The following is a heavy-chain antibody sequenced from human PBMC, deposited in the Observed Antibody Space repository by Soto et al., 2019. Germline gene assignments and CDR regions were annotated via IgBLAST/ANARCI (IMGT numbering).Heavy chain of an antibody. D-gene: IGHD1-1*01. Sequence: SETLSLTCAVSGDSISSYYCMWIRQPPGKGLESIGYLYYGRRYNYNPSLESRLTISIDTSKNQFSLGLASVTAADTAVYYCARTLPNRQLFDSWSQGTLVTVS. CDR3: ARTLPNRQLFDS. J-gene: IGHJ4*02. CDR2: LYYGRRY. V-gene: IGHV4-59*01. CDR1: GDSISSYY.